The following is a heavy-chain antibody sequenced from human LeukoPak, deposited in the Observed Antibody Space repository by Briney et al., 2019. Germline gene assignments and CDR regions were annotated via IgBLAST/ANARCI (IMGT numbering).Heavy chain of an antibody. J-gene: IGHJ4*02. CDR3: ARGELGGLYYFDY. D-gene: IGHD3-16*01. CDR2: INPNSGGT. Sequence: ASVKVSCKASGYTFTVYYMHWVRQAPGQGLEWMGRINPNSGGTNYAQKFQGRVTMTRDTSISTAYMELSRLRSDDTAVYYCARGELGGLYYFDYWGQGTLVTVSS. V-gene: IGHV1-2*06. CDR1: GYTFTVYY.